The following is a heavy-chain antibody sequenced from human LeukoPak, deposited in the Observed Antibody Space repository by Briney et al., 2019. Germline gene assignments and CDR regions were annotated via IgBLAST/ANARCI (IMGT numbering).Heavy chain of an antibody. CDR1: GGSFSGYY. J-gene: IGHJ4*02. CDR2: ISSSSSYI. V-gene: IGHV3-21*01. CDR3: APRPSIEIGAN. D-gene: IGHD5-24*01. Sequence: ETLSLTCAVYGGSFSGYYWSWVRQPPGKGLEWVSSISSSSSYIYYPDSAKGRFTISRDNAKNSLYLQMNSLRAEDTAVYYCAPRPSIEIGANWGQGTLVTVSS.